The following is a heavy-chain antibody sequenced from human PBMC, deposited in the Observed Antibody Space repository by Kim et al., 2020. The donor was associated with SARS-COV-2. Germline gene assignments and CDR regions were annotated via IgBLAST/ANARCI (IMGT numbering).Heavy chain of an antibody. D-gene: IGHD3-3*01. CDR1: GGSISSVGYY. CDR3: ARAMGITIFGVVIVNWFDP. Sequence: SETLSLTCTVSGGSISSVGYYWSWIRQHPGKGLEWIGYIYYSGSTYYNPSLKSRVTISVDTSKNQFSLKLSSVTAADTAVYYCARAMGITIFGVVIVNWFDPWGQGTLVTVSS. J-gene: IGHJ5*02. CDR2: IYYSGST. V-gene: IGHV4-31*03.